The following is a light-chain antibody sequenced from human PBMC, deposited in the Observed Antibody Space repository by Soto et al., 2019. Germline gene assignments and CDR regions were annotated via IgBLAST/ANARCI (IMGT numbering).Light chain of an antibody. Sequence: QSALTQPASVSGSPGQSITISCTGTSSDVGGYNYVSWYQHHPGKAPKLMIYDVSNRPSGVSNRFSGSKSGNTASLTISGLQAEDEADYYCSSYTTSNTLEVFGGGTKLTVL. CDR2: DVS. V-gene: IGLV2-14*03. CDR3: SSYTTSNTLEV. CDR1: SSDVGGYNY. J-gene: IGLJ2*01.